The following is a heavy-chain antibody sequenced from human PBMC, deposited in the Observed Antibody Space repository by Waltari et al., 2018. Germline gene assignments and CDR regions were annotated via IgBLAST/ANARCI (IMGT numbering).Heavy chain of an antibody. CDR2: MCTAGDT. J-gene: IGHJ6*04. CDR3: ARDTTYCSGGSCYLGGMDV. V-gene: IGHV3-13*01. D-gene: IGHD2-15*01. CDR1: GYTFTGYY. Sequence: VQLVQSGAEVKQPGASVKVSCKASGYTFTGYYMHWVRQATGKGLEWVSAMCTAGDTYYPGAVKGRVTSSIENAKNSLYLQMNSLRAGDTAVYYCARDTTYCSGGSCYLGGMDVWGKGTTVTVSS.